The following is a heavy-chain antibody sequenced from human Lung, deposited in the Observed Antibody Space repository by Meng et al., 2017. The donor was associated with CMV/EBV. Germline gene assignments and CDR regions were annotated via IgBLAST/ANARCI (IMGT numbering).Heavy chain of an antibody. CDR2: IIPIFGTA. CDR3: ARGPGIAVAGLFDY. Sequence: SVKVSCKASGGTFSSYAISWVRQAPGQGLEWMGGIIPIFGTANYAQKFQGSVTITTDESTSTAYMELSSLGSEDTAVYYCARGPGIAVAGLFDYWGQGTLVXVSS. D-gene: IGHD6-19*01. CDR1: GGTFSSYA. J-gene: IGHJ4*02. V-gene: IGHV1-69*05.